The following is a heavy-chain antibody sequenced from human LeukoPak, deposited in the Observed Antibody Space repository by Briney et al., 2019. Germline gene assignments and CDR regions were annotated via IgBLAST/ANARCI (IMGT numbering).Heavy chain of an antibody. D-gene: IGHD2-2*01. V-gene: IGHV3-23*01. CDR1: GFTFGTHT. CDR2: ISGSGGSA. J-gene: IGHJ6*02. Sequence: GGSLRLSCAASGFTFGTHTMSWVRQAPEKGLEWVSGISGSGGSAYYADSVKGRFTISRDNSKNTLYLQMISLRAEDTAVCYCANQPLPAVIGYYYYGMDVWGQGTTVTVSS. CDR3: ANQPLPAVIGYYYYGMDV.